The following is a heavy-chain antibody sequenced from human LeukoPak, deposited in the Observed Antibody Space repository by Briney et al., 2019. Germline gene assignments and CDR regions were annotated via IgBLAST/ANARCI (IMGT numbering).Heavy chain of an antibody. V-gene: IGHV3-7*01. CDR2: IKQDGSEK. CDR3: VKDIGYWYFNL. J-gene: IGHJ2*01. Sequence: PGGSLRLSCAASGFTFSSYWMSWVRQAPGKGLEWVANIKQDGSEKYYVDSVKGRFTISRDNAKNSLYLQMNSLRAEDTAVYSCVKDIGYWYFNLWGRGTLVSVSS. CDR1: GFTFSSYW.